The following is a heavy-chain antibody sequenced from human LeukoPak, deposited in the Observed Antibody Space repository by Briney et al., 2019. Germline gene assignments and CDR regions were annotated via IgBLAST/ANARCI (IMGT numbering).Heavy chain of an antibody. D-gene: IGHD6-13*01. CDR3: AKDHARSSWYFDY. Sequence: GGSLRLSCAGSGFTPSSYAMSWVRQAPGKGLEWVSAISGSGGSTYYADSVKGRFTISRDNSKNTLYLQINSLRAEDTAVYYCAKDHARSSWYFDYWGQGTLVTVSS. V-gene: IGHV3-23*01. J-gene: IGHJ4*02. CDR2: ISGSGGST. CDR1: GFTPSSYA.